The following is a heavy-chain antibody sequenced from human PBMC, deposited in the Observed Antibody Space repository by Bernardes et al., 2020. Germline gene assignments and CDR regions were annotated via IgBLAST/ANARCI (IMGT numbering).Heavy chain of an antibody. V-gene: IGHV3-9*01. Sequence: GGSLRLSCAASGFTFDDYAMHWVRQAPGKGLEWVSGISWNSGSIGYADSVKGRFTISRDNAKNSLYLQMNSLRAEDTALYYCAKDKQQLVHDAFDIWGQGTMVTVSS. CDR3: AKDKQQLVHDAFDI. J-gene: IGHJ3*02. CDR1: GFTFDDYA. CDR2: ISWNSGSI. D-gene: IGHD6-13*01.